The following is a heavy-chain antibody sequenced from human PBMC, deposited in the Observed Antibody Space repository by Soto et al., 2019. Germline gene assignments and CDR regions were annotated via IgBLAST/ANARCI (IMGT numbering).Heavy chain of an antibody. CDR1: GFTFSSNS. D-gene: IGHD4-17*01. CDR2: ISSSSSYI. Sequence: EVQLVESGGGLVKPGGSLRLSCAASGFTFSSNSMNWVRQAPGKGLEWVSSISSSSSYIYYADSVKGRFTISRDNAKNSLYLQMNSLRAEDTAVYYCARKMTTVTNYYYYYMDVWGKGTTVTVSS. CDR3: ARKMTTVTNYYYYYMDV. J-gene: IGHJ6*03. V-gene: IGHV3-21*01.